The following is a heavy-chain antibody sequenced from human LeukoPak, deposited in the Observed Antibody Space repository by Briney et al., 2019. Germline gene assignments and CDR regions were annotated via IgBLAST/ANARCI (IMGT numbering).Heavy chain of an antibody. D-gene: IGHD1-26*01. V-gene: IGHV3-21*04. CDR1: GFTFSSYS. Sequence: GGSLRLSCAASGFTFSSYSINWVRQAPGKGLEWVSSISSSSSYIYYADSVKGRFTISRDNAKNSLYLQMNSLRSDDTAVYYCARDPRRIVGEGNWFDPWGQGTLVTVSS. J-gene: IGHJ5*02. CDR3: ARDPRRIVGEGNWFDP. CDR2: ISSSSSYI.